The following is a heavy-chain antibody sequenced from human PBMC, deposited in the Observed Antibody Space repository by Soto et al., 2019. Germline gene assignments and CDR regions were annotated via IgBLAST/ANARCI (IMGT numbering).Heavy chain of an antibody. CDR2: IMPVFGRA. J-gene: IGHJ6*02. CDR3: ARDSPQIYSHYRRYYYYYGMAV. D-gene: IGHD4-4*01. V-gene: IGHV1-69*13. Sequence: SVKVSCKASGGTFSRYAISWVRQAPGQGLEWMGGIMPVFGRANYAQKFQGRVTITADEYTSTAYKELSRLRAEDTAVYYCARDSPQIYSHYRRYYYYYGMAVWGQGTTVTVSS. CDR1: GGTFSRYA.